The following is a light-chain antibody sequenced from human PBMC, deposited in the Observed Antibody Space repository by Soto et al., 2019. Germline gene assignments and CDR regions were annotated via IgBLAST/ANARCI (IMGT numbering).Light chain of an antibody. CDR2: DVS. J-gene: IGLJ1*01. CDR1: SSDVGGYNY. V-gene: IGLV2-14*01. Sequence: QSVLTKPASVSGSPGQWITISCTGTSSDVGGYNYVSWYQQHPGEAPKLMIYDVSNRPSGVSNRFSGSKSGNTASLTISGLQAEDEADYYCSSYTSSSTLGVFGTGTKVTVL. CDR3: SSYTSSSTLGV.